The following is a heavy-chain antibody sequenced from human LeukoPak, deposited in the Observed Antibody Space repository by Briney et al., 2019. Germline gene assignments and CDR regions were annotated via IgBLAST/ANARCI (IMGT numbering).Heavy chain of an antibody. V-gene: IGHV4-61*02. J-gene: IGHJ4*02. CDR2: IYTSGST. CDR1: GGSISSGSSY. D-gene: IGHD1-26*01. CDR3: ARDRGVGYPDY. Sequence: SETLSLTCTVSGGSISSGSSYWSWIRQPAGNGLEWIGRIYTSGSTNYNPSLKSRVTISVDTSKNQFSLNLSSVTAADTAVYYCARDRGVGYPDYWGQGTLVTVSS.